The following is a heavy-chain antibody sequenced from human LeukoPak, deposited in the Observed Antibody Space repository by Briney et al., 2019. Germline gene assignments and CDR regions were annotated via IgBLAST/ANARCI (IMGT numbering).Heavy chain of an antibody. V-gene: IGHV4-34*01. Sequence: SETLSLTCAVYGGSFSGYYWSWIRQPPGKGLEWIGEINHSGSTNYNPSLKSRVTISVDTSKNQFSLKLSSVTAADTAVYYCARGLGVVNSYGRPGSVPQENYFDYWGQGTLVTVSS. CDR1: GGSFSGYY. CDR2: INHSGST. CDR3: ARGLGVVNSYGRPGSVPQENYFDY. J-gene: IGHJ4*02. D-gene: IGHD5-18*01.